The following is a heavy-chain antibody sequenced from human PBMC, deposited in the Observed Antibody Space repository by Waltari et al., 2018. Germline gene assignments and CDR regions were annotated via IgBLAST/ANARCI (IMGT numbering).Heavy chain of an antibody. CDR3: ARTGIAEKNVNFDY. V-gene: IGHV4-34*01. D-gene: IGHD6-13*01. CDR1: GGSFSGYY. Sequence: QVQLQQWGAGLLKPSETLSLTCAVYGGSFSGYYWSWIRQPPGKGLEWIGEINHSGSTNYIPSLKRRVTISVDTSKIQFSLKRSSVTAADTAVYSCARTGIAEKNVNFDYWGQGTLVTVSS. CDR2: INHSGST. J-gene: IGHJ4*02.